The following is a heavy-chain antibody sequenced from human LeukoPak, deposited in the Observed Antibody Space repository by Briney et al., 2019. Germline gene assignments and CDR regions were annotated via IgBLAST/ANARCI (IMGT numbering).Heavy chain of an antibody. CDR3: AKEPGNYYDSSGYFAY. V-gene: IGHV3-43*02. Sequence: GGSLRLSCAAFGFTFDDYAMHWVRQAPGKGLEWVSLISGDGGGTYYADSVKGRFTISRDNSKNSLYLQMNSLRSEDAALYYCAKEPGNYYDSSGYFAYWGQGTLVTVS. CDR1: GFTFDDYA. J-gene: IGHJ4*02. D-gene: IGHD3-22*01. CDR2: ISGDGGGT.